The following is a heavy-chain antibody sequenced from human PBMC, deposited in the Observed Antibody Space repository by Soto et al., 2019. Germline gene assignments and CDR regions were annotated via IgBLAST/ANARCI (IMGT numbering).Heavy chain of an antibody. V-gene: IGHV4-30-2*01. CDR1: GGSISSGGYS. D-gene: IGHD2-15*01. Sequence: PSETLSLTCAVSGGSISSGGYSWSLIRQPPGKGLEWIGYIYHSGSTYYNPSLKSRVTISVDRSKNQFSLKLSSVTAADTAVYYCARARGLLAALYYGMDVWGQGTTVTVSS. CDR3: ARARGLLAALYYGMDV. CDR2: IYHSGST. J-gene: IGHJ6*02.